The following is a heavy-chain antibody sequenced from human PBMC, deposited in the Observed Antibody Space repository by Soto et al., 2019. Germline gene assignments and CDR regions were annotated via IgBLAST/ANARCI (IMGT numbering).Heavy chain of an antibody. V-gene: IGHV2-5*02. Sequence: QITLKESGPTLVKPTQTLTLTCTFAGFSLSTSGVGVGWIRQTPAKALGWLTLIFWEDDKRYSPSLKRRLTITKHTTKNQVVLNMTDYDPVNTATYYFAGRRGGGWFGELNEFDYWGQGTLVTVSS. CDR3: AGRRGGGWFGELNEFDY. CDR2: IFWEDDK. D-gene: IGHD3-10*01. CDR1: GFSLSTSGVG. J-gene: IGHJ4*02.